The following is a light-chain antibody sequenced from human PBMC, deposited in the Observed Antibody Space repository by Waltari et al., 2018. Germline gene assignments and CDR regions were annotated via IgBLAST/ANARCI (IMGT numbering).Light chain of an antibody. CDR2: WAS. V-gene: IGKV4-1*01. CDR3: QQYYSSLWT. J-gene: IGKJ1*01. CDR1: QSVLYSSSNKNY. Sequence: DIVMTQSPDSLAVSLGERVTITCKSSQSVLYSSSNKNYLAWYQQKPGQPPKLLIYWASTRESGVPDRFSGSGSGTDFTLTISSLQAEDVAVYYCQQYYSSLWTFGQGTKVEIK.